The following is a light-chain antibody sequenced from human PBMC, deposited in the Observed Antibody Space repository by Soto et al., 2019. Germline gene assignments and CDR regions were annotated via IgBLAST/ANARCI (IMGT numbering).Light chain of an antibody. Sequence: DIVMTQSPDSLAVSLGERATISCKSSQTVVHSSNNKNYLAWYQQKPGQPPKLLIYWASIRESGVTERISGSGSGTDFTLTISSLHVEDVAVYYCQQFYSNPPTFGGGTKVDTK. V-gene: IGKV4-1*01. CDR2: WAS. CDR1: QTVVHSSNNKNY. J-gene: IGKJ4*01. CDR3: QQFYSNPPT.